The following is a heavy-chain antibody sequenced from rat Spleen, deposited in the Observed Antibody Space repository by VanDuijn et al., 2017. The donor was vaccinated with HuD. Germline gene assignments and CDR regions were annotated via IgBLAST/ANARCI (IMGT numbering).Heavy chain of an antibody. CDR3: ARHMPPTSYVMDA. D-gene: IGHD3-4*01. J-gene: IGHJ4*01. V-gene: IGHV5-22*01. CDR1: GFTFSTSG. Sequence: EAQLVESGGGLVQPGSPLKLSSAASGFTFSTSGMAWVRQAPKKGLARVASITYEGSSTYYGDSVKGRFTISRDNAKSTLYLQMNSPRSDDTATYYCARHMPPTSYVMDAWGQGASVTVSS. CDR2: ITYEGSST.